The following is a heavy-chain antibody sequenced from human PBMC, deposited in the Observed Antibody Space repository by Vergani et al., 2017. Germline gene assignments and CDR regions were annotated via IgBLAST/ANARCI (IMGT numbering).Heavy chain of an antibody. CDR3: ARDMAQQQLELAYYGMDV. J-gene: IGHJ6*02. D-gene: IGHD6-13*01. V-gene: IGHV3-21*01. Sequence: EVQLVESGGGLVKPGGSLRLSCAASGFTFSSYSMNWVRQAPGKGLEWVSSISSSSSYIYYADSVKGRFTISRDNAKNSLYLQMNSLRAEDTAVYYCARDMAQQQLELAYYGMDVWGQGTTVIVSS. CDR1: GFTFSSYS. CDR2: ISSSSSYI.